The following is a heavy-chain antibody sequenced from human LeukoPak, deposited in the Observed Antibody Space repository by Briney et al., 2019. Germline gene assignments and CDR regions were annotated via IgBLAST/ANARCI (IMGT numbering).Heavy chain of an antibody. CDR3: VGWSDY. Sequence: GGSLRLSCAASGFTFSTFGVHWVRQAPGKGLEWVAVISYDGSNKNYEDSVKGRFTISRDNSKNMLFLQMNSLRAEDTAVYYCVGWSDYWGQGTLVTVSS. CDR1: GFTFSTFG. J-gene: IGHJ4*02. CDR2: ISYDGSNK. D-gene: IGHD2-15*01. V-gene: IGHV3-30*03.